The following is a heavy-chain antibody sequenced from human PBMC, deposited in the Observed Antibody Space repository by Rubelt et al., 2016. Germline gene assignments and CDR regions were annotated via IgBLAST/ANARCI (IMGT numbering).Heavy chain of an antibody. CDR2: INHSGST. Sequence: QVQLQQWGAGLLKPSETLSLTCAVYGGSFSGYYWSWIRQPPGKGLEWIGEINHSGSTNYNPSLKSRVTISVDTSNHQFSLTVSSVTAADTAVYYCAGVTYTGNYGRGWFDPWGQGTLVTVSS. D-gene: IGHD1-1*01. CDR1: GGSFSGYY. J-gene: IGHJ5*02. CDR3: AGVTYTGNYGRGWFDP. V-gene: IGHV4-34*01.